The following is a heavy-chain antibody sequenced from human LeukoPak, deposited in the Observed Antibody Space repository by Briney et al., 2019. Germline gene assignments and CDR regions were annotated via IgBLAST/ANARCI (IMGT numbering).Heavy chain of an antibody. V-gene: IGHV4-59*01. CDR2: IYYSGSY. CDR3: ARVEVTSSWYSIDY. J-gene: IGHJ4*02. D-gene: IGHD6-13*01. CDR1: GGSISSYY. Sequence: SETLSLTCTVSGGSISSYYWSWIRQPPGKGLEWIGYIYYSGSYNYNPSLKSRVIISVDTSKNQFSLKLTSVTAADTAVYYCARVEVTSSWYSIDYWGQGILVTVSS.